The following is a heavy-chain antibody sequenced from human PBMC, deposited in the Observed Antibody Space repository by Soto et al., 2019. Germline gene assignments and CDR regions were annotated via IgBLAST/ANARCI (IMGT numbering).Heavy chain of an antibody. V-gene: IGHV1-69*01. D-gene: IGHD3-16*01. Sequence: QEQLVQSGAEVKKPGSSVKVSCKDSGGLFSSFAISWVREAPGQRVEWMGGIIPVFGTTNYAQKFQGRVRIVADESKNKAYMELRRLTSDEAAMYYCAGGGGHYVWFNESWGRGTQVTVAS. CDR1: GGLFSSFA. CDR3: AGGGGHYVWFNES. CDR2: IIPVFGTT. J-gene: IGHJ5*02.